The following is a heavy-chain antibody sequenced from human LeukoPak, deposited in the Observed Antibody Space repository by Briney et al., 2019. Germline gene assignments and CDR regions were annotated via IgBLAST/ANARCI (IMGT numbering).Heavy chain of an antibody. J-gene: IGHJ4*02. Sequence: GGSLRLSCAASGFTFGNYGMNWVRQAPGKGLEWLSYISSGSKTIYYADSVKGRFTISRDNAKNSLYLQMNSLRDEDTAVYYCARVEAMITFGGVIVAADYWGQGTLVTVSS. V-gene: IGHV3-48*02. CDR3: ARVEAMITFGGVIVAADY. CDR1: GFTFGNYG. CDR2: ISSGSKTI. D-gene: IGHD3-16*02.